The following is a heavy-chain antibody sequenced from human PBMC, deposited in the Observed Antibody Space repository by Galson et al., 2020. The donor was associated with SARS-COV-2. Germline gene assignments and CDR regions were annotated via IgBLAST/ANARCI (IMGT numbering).Heavy chain of an antibody. V-gene: IGHV4-31*03. CDR3: ASGLGGDY. Sequence: SETLSLTCTVSGVSVNSDDSYWSWIRQHPEKGLEWIGYIFYSGFTYFTPSFKSRLTMSLDSSKNRFSLELNEVTAADTAVYYCASGLGGDYWGPGILVTVSS. CDR2: IFYSGFT. CDR1: GVSVNSDDSY. J-gene: IGHJ4*02. D-gene: IGHD1-26*01.